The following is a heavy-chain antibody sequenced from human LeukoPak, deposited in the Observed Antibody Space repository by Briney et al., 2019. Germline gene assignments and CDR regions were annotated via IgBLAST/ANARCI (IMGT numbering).Heavy chain of an antibody. CDR2: IWYDGSNK. CDR1: GFTFSSYG. D-gene: IGHD6-13*01. CDR3: AREYSTSWPYFDY. J-gene: IGHJ4*02. V-gene: IGHV3-33*01. Sequence: QTGGSLRLSCAASGFTFSSYGMHWVRQAPGKGLEWVAVIWYDGSNKYYADSVKGRFTISRDNSKNTLYLQMNRLRVEDTAVYCCAREYSTSWPYFDYWGQGTLVTVSS.